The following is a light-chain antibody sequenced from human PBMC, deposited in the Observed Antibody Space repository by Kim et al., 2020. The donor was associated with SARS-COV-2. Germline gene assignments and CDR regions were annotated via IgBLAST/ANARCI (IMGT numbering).Light chain of an antibody. CDR3: QVWDSSDDHRVV. V-gene: IGLV3-21*04. Sequence: PGKTARIRCGATSIGSKSVRCYQRKPGQAPVLVISYDSVRPSGTPGRFSGSNSGNTATVTISRVEAGDEADYYCQVWDSSDDHRVVFGGGTQLTVL. CDR2: YDS. CDR1: SIGSKS. J-gene: IGLJ2*01.